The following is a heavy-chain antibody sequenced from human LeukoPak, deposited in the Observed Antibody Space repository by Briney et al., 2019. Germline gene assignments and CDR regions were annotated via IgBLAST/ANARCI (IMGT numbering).Heavy chain of an antibody. CDR3: ARMTSRITPCNF. V-gene: IGHV5-51*01. CDR1: GYSFTSYW. CDR2: IYPGDSDT. J-gene: IGHJ4*02. Sequence: GESLKISCKDSGYSFTSYWIGWVRQVPGKGLEWMGIIYPGDSDTKYSPSFQGQVTISADKSISTAYLQWNSLKASDTAMYYCARMTSRITPCNFWGQGTLVTVSS. D-gene: IGHD1-14*01.